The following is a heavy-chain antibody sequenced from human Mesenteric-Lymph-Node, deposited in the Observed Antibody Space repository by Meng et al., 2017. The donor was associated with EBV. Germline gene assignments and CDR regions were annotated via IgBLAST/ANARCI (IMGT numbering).Heavy chain of an antibody. V-gene: IGHV4-34*01. D-gene: IGHD1-26*01. CDR1: GGSFSGYY. Sequence: QVLLHQWGAGLLKPSETLSLTCAVYGGSFSGYYWSWIRQPPGKGLEWIGEINHSGSTNYNPSLKSRVTISVDTSKNQFSLKLSSVTAADTAVYYCARRGKVGAGYWGQGTLVTVSS. J-gene: IGHJ4*02. CDR2: INHSGST. CDR3: ARRGKVGAGY.